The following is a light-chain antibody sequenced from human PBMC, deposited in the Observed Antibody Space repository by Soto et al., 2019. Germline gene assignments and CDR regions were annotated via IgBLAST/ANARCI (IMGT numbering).Light chain of an antibody. J-gene: IGKJ2*01. CDR3: QQSYSTPST. Sequence: DIQMTQSPSSLSASVGDRVTITCRASQSISSYLNWYQQKPGKAPKLLIYAASSLQSGVPSSFSGSGSGTDFTLTISSLQPEDFATYYCQQSYSTPSTFGQGTKPEIK. CDR2: AAS. CDR1: QSISSY. V-gene: IGKV1-39*01.